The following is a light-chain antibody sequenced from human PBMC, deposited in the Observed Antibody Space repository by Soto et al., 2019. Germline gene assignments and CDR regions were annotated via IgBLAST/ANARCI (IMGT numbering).Light chain of an antibody. CDR1: QSISNS. CDR3: QQHNNWPPRT. V-gene: IGKV3-15*01. Sequence: EIVMTQSPASLSVSPGETSTISCRASQSISNSLARYQQKPGQAPSLLIYGASTRATGIPARFSGSGSGTEFTLTISSLPYEDSALYYCQQHNNWPPRTFGQGTKLEIK. CDR2: GAS. J-gene: IGKJ2*01.